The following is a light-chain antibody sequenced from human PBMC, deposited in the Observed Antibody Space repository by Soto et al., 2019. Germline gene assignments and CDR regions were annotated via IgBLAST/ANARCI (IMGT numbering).Light chain of an antibody. Sequence: QSVLTQPASVSGSPGQSITISCTGTSSDVGGYNYVSWYQQHPGKAPNLIIFDVSNRPSGGSNRFSGSKSGNSASLTISGLQAEDEADYYCSSYTGSNTPVVFGGGTKVTVL. J-gene: IGLJ2*01. CDR2: DVS. CDR1: SSDVGGYNY. CDR3: SSYTGSNTPVV. V-gene: IGLV2-14*01.